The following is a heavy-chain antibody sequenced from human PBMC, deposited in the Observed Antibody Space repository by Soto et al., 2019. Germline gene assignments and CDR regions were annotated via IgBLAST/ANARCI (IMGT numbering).Heavy chain of an antibody. CDR3: VNPRSTLIIPPS. CDR1: GFTFSSFA. D-gene: IGHD4-17*01. Sequence: AGGSLRLSCSASGFTFSSFAMHWVRQAPGKGLEYVSGISSNGVTTYYADSVKGRFTISRDNSKNTLYLQMSSLRPEDTAVYYCVNPRSTLIIPPSWGQGTLVTVSS. V-gene: IGHV3-64D*06. CDR2: ISSNGVTT. J-gene: IGHJ4*02.